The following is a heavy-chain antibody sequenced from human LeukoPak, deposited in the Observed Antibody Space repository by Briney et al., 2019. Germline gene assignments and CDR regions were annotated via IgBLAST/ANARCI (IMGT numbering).Heavy chain of an antibody. Sequence: PGGSLRLSCAASGFTFSSYAMSWVRQAPGKGLEWVSGISGSAGSTYYADSVKGRFTISRDNSKNTLYLQMNSLRTDDTAVYYCAKVTGWSVDHYYYYGMDVWGQGTTVTVSS. CDR2: ISGSAGST. J-gene: IGHJ6*02. CDR3: AKVTGWSVDHYYYYGMDV. D-gene: IGHD6-19*01. CDR1: GFTFSSYA. V-gene: IGHV3-23*01.